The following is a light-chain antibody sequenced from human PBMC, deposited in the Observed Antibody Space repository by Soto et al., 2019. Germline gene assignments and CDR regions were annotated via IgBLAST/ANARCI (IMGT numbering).Light chain of an antibody. CDR2: GAS. Sequence: EIVMTQSPATLSVSPGERATLSCRASQSVSSNLAWYQQKTGQAPRLLIYGASTRATGIPARISGSGSGTEFTITISSLQSEDFAVYYCQQYNNWPPGTFGQGTKLEIK. CDR3: QQYNNWPPGT. CDR1: QSVSSN. J-gene: IGKJ2*01. V-gene: IGKV3-15*01.